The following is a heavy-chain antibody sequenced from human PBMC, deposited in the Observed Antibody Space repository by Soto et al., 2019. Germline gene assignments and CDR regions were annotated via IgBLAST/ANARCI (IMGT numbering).Heavy chain of an antibody. J-gene: IGHJ4*02. V-gene: IGHV3-74*03. CDR2: INGDGTDT. CDR3: AREVGRGSGSYYLDY. CDR1: GFTFSMYW. Sequence: EVQLVESGGGLVQPGGSLRLSCAASGFTFSMYWMHWVRQARGKGLLWVSRINGDGTDTTYADSVKGRFTISRDNAKNTVYLQMNGLRAEDTAVYYCAREVGRGSGSYYLDYWGQETLVTVSS. D-gene: IGHD3-16*01.